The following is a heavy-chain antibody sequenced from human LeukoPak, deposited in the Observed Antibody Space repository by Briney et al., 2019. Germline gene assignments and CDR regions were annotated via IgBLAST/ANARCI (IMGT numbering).Heavy chain of an antibody. CDR3: ARYVVVAAVYRYFDL. Sequence: PSETLSLTCAVYGGSFSGYSWSWIRQPPRKGLEWIWEINHSASTTYNPSLKSRVTISVDTSKNQFVLKLSSLTAADTAVYYCARYVVVAAVYRYFDLWGRGTLVTVSS. D-gene: IGHD2-15*01. J-gene: IGHJ2*01. CDR2: INHSAST. CDR1: GGSFSGYS. V-gene: IGHV4-34*01.